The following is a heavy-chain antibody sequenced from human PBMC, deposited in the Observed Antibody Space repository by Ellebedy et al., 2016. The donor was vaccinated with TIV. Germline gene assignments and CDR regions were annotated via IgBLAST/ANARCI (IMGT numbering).Heavy chain of an antibody. Sequence: PGGSLRLSCSASGFTFGVFTMTWVRQAPGRGLEWVSAISAGGANTYYADSVKGRFTISRDNSKNTLYLQMNSLRAEDAAVYYCAKDGCWGQGTLVTVSS. J-gene: IGHJ4*02. CDR1: GFTFGVFT. CDR2: ISAGGANT. V-gene: IGHV3-23*01. D-gene: IGHD2-8*01. CDR3: AKDGC.